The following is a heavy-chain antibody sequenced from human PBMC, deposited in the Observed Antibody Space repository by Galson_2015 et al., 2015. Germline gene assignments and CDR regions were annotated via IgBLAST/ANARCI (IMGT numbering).Heavy chain of an antibody. V-gene: IGHV3-33*01. Sequence: SLRLSCAASGFTFSSYGMHWVRQAAGKGLEWVAVIWYDGSNKYYADSVKGRFTISRDNSKNTLYLQMNSLRAEDTAVYYCARDLGGNWGHQPIDYYYGMDVWGQGTTVTVSS. CDR1: GFTFSSYG. CDR3: ARDLGGNWGHQPIDYYYGMDV. J-gene: IGHJ6*02. D-gene: IGHD7-27*01. CDR2: IWYDGSNK.